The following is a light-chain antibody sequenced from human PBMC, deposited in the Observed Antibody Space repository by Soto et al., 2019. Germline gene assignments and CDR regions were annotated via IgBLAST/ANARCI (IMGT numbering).Light chain of an antibody. CDR1: QSVSSN. J-gene: IGKJ4*01. V-gene: IGKV3-15*01. Sequence: EIVMTQSPATLSVSPGERATLSCRASQSVSSNLAWYQQQPGQAPRLLIYGASTRATGIPARFSGSGSGTEFTLTISSRQSEDFAVYYCQQYNNWPLLTFGGGTKVEIK. CDR2: GAS. CDR3: QQYNNWPLLT.